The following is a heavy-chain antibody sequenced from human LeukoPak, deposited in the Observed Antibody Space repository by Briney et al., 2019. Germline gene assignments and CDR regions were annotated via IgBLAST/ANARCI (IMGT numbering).Heavy chain of an antibody. CDR1: GFTFSSYS. CDR2: ISSNGGSI. CDR3: VKLWGRIRTDFDY. Sequence: GGSLRLSCSASGFTFSSYSMNWVRQAPGKGLEYVSGISSNGGSIAYADSVKGRFIVSRDNSKSTLYLQMTSLRDEDTAVYYCVKLWGRIRTDFDYWGQGTLVTVSS. V-gene: IGHV3-64*03. J-gene: IGHJ4*02. D-gene: IGHD2-21*01.